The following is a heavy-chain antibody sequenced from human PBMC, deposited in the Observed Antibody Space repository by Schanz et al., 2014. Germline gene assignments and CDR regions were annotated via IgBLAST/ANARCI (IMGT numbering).Heavy chain of an antibody. CDR1: GFTFSSYW. V-gene: IGHV3-7*01. CDR3: VREDMVRGIRAFDI. D-gene: IGHD3-10*01. J-gene: IGHJ3*02. CDR2: IKQDGSEK. Sequence: EVQLVESGGGLVQPGGSLRLSCAASGFTFSSYWMSWVRQAPGKGLEWVANIKQDGSEKYYVDSVQGRFTISRDNAKNSLYLQMNSLRAEDTAVYYCVREDMVRGIRAFDIWGQGTMVTVSS.